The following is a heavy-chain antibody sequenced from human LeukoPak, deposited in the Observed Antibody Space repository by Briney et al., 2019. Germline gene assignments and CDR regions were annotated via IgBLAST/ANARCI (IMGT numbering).Heavy chain of an antibody. V-gene: IGHV4-59*01. D-gene: IGHD3-10*01. CDR1: GGSIRSYY. CDR3: AREGYYYYGSGSYYNRANYYFDY. CDR2: IYYSGST. J-gene: IGHJ4*02. Sequence: SETLSLTCTVSGGSIRSYYWSWIRQPPGKGLEWIGYIYYSGSTNYNPSLKSRVTISVDTSKNQFSLKLSSVTAADTAVYYCAREGYYYYGSGSYYNRANYYFDYWGQGTLVTVSS.